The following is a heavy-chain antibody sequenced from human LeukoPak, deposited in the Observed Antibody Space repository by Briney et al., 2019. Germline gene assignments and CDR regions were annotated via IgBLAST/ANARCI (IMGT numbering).Heavy chain of an antibody. CDR1: GGTFSSYA. D-gene: IGHD2-2*02. V-gene: IGHV1-69*13. J-gene: IGHJ6*02. CDR2: IIPIFGTA. CDR3: ARKVVDDCSSPSCYNPLDYYGMDV. Sequence: SVKVSCKASGGTFSSYAISWVRQAPGQGLEWMGGIIPIFGTANCAQKFQGRVTITADESTSTAYMELSSLRSEDTAVYYCARKVVDDCSSPSCYNPLDYYGMDVWGQGTTVTVSS.